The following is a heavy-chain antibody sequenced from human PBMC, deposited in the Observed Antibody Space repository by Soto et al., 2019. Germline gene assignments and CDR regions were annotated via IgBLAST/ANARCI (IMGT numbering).Heavy chain of an antibody. D-gene: IGHD1-26*01. Sequence: PGGSLRLSYAASGLTFRNFVMSWVRKVSGKGLEWVSAITGSSGSAYYADSVNGLCTISRDNSKSKVFLEMISLGAEDTAVYYCAVHMGQNYYMLVFWGQRTT. V-gene: IGHV3-23*01. CDR3: AVHMGQNYYMLVF. CDR2: ITGSSGSA. CDR1: GLTFRNFV. J-gene: IGHJ6*01.